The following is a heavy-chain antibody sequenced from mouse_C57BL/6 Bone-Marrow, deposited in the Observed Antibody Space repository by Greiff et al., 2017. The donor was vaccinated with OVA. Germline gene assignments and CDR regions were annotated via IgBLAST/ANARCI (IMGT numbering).Heavy chain of an antibody. CDR2: INPYNGGT. Sequence: EVQLQESGPVLVKPGASVKMSCKASGYTFTDYYMNWVKQSHGKSLEWIGVINPYNGGTSYNQKFKGKATLTVDKSSSTAYMELNSLTSEDSAVYYCARRRYYSNYSWFAYWGQGTLVTVSA. CDR1: GYTFTDYY. CDR3: ARRRYYSNYSWFAY. V-gene: IGHV1-19*01. D-gene: IGHD2-5*01. J-gene: IGHJ3*01.